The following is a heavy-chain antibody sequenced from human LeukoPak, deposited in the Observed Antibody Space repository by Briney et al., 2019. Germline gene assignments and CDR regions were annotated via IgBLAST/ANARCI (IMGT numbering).Heavy chain of an antibody. J-gene: IGHJ4*02. Sequence: SETLSLTCAVYGGSFSGYYWSWIRQPPGKGLEWIGETNHSGSTNYNPSLKSRVTISVDTSKNQFSLKLSSVTAADTAVYYCARGRVEDIVVVPVPGVYYFDYWGQGTLVTVSS. CDR3: ARGRVEDIVVVPVPGVYYFDY. D-gene: IGHD2-2*01. CDR2: TNHSGST. CDR1: GGSFSGYY. V-gene: IGHV4-34*01.